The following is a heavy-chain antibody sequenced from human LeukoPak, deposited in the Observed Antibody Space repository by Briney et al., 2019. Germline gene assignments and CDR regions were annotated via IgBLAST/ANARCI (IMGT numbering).Heavy chain of an antibody. Sequence: SETLSLTCTVSGGSISSYYWSWIGQPPGKGREGIGDIYYSGSTNYNPSLKSRVTISVDTSKNQFSLKLSSVTAADTAVYYCARHVSNYYGSFDYWGQGTLVTVSS. CDR2: IYYSGST. CDR3: ARHVSNYYGSFDY. V-gene: IGHV4-59*08. CDR1: GGSISSYY. D-gene: IGHD3-10*01. J-gene: IGHJ4*02.